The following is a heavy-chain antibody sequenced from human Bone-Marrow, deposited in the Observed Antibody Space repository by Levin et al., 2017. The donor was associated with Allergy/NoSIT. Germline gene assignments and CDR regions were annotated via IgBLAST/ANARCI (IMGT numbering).Heavy chain of an antibody. CDR1: GFTFRNYA. CDR2: ISGSGGST. V-gene: IGHV3-23*01. Sequence: LSLTCAASGFTFRNYAMSWVRQAPGKGLEWVSGISGSGGSTSYADSVKGRFTISRHNSRNTLHLQMNSLRAEDTGVYYCAKAYISVADVPFDHWGQGALVIVSS. J-gene: IGHJ4*02. CDR3: AKAYISVADVPFDH. D-gene: IGHD6-19*01.